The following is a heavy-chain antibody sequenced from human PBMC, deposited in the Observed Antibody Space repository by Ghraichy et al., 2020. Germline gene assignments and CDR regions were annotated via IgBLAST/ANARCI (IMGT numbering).Heavy chain of an antibody. J-gene: IGHJ6*02. V-gene: IGHV3-73*01. CDR3: TRQGADSSGWYHGMDV. CDR2: IRSKANSYAT. D-gene: IGHD6-19*01. Sequence: RGSLRLSCAASGFTFSGSAMHWVRQASGKGLEWVGRIRSKANSYATAYAASVKGRFTISRDDSKNTAYLQMNSLKTEDTAVYYCTRQGADSSGWYHGMDVWGQGTTVTVSS. CDR1: GFTFSGSA.